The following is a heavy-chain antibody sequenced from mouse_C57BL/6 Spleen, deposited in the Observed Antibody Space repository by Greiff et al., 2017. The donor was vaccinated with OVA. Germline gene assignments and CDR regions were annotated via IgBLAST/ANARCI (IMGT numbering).Heavy chain of an antibody. CDR2: IYPGDGDT. CDR1: GYAFSSSW. Sequence: VQRVESGPELVKPGASVKISCKASGYAFSSSWMNWVKQRPGKGLEWIGRIYPGDGDTNYNGKFKGKATLTADKSSSHAYMQLSSLTSEDSAVYFCARGYYYGSSWGQGTSVTVSS. J-gene: IGHJ4*01. V-gene: IGHV1-82*01. D-gene: IGHD1-1*01. CDR3: ARGYYYGSS.